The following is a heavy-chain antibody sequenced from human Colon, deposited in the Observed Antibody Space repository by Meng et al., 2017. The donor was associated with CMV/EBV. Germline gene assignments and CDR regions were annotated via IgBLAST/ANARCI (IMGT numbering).Heavy chain of an antibody. CDR1: GFSFNDFE. Sequence: GESLKISCVGAGFSFNDFELTWVRQAPGKGLEWVASLPYDGSNQYYADSLKGRFSISRDNSKNTLYLQLNSLRVEDTAVYYCARNRGSGSPDYWGQGTLVTVSS. CDR2: LPYDGSNQ. CDR3: ARNRGSGSPDY. D-gene: IGHD3-10*01. J-gene: IGHJ4*02. V-gene: IGHV3-30*02.